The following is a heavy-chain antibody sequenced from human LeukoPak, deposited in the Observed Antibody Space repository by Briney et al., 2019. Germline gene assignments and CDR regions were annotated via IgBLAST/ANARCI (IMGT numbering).Heavy chain of an antibody. CDR1: GFTFSSYW. CDR3: ARARRYLGYCSGGSCYGYFDY. Sequence: GGSLRLSCAASGFTFSSYWMSWVRQAPGKGLEWVANIKQDGSEKYYVDSVEGRFTISRDNAKNSLYLQMNSLRAEDTAVYYCARARRYLGYCSGGSCYGYFDYWGQGALVTVSS. D-gene: IGHD2-15*01. V-gene: IGHV3-7*01. CDR2: IKQDGSEK. J-gene: IGHJ4*02.